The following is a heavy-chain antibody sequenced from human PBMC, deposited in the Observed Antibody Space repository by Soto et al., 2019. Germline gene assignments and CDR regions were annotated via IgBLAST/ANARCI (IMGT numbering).Heavy chain of an antibody. CDR2: IAHSDSYT. J-gene: IGHJ4*02. D-gene: IGHD3-3*01. V-gene: IGHV5-10-1*01. Sequence: PGGSLKTPCKCSGCIFTDHWISRVRQMTGNGVERGGGIAHSDSYTNYSPSFQGHVTISADKSISTAYLQWSSLTASDTAMYSCARLLLTSSFWSGYYTYSSSWYFDYWGQGTLVTVSS. CDR3: ARLLLTSSFWSGYYTYSSSWYFDY. CDR1: GCIFTDHW.